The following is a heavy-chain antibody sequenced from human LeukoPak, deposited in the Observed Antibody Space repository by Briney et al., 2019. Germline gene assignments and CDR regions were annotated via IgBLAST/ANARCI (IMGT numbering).Heavy chain of an antibody. CDR1: GGSISSSSYY. Sequence: PSETLSLTCTVSGGSISSSSYYWGWIRQPPGKGLEWIGSIYESGSTYYNPSLKSRVTISVDTCKNPSSLKLSSVPAADTAVYYCARHTRVTATIDYWGQGTLVTVSS. CDR3: ARHTRVTATIDY. CDR2: IYESGST. J-gene: IGHJ4*02. V-gene: IGHV4-39*01. D-gene: IGHD4-23*01.